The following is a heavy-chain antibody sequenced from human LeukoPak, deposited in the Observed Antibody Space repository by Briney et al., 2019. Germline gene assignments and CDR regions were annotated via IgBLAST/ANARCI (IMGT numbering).Heavy chain of an antibody. V-gene: IGHV1-69*04. CDR3: ARGGKLLLWFGELWADAFDI. CDR2: VIPIFGIA. Sequence: SVKVSCKASGGTFSSYAISWVRQAPGQGLEWMGRVIPIFGIANYAQKFQGRVTITADKSTSTAYMELSSLRSEDTAVYYCARGGKLLLWFGELWADAFDIWGQGTMVTVSS. D-gene: IGHD3-10*01. CDR1: GGTFSSYA. J-gene: IGHJ3*02.